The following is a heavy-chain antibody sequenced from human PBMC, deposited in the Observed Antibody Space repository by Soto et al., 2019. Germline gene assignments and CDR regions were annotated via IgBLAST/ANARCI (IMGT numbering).Heavy chain of an antibody. CDR1: GLTFSSYS. V-gene: IGHV3-48*01. Sequence: EVQLVESGGGLVQRGGSLRLSCAASGLTFSSYSMNWVRQAPGKGLEWVSYISSSSSTIYYADSVKGRFTISRDNAKNSLYLALTSLRADHTAVHSRAFGEGSSYINSGMDIWAPGTTVTVSS. CDR3: AFGEGSSYINSGMDI. J-gene: IGHJ6*01. D-gene: IGHD5-18*01. CDR2: ISSSSSTI.